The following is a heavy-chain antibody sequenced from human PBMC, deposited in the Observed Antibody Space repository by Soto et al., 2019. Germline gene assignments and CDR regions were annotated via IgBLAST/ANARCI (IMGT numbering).Heavy chain of an antibody. CDR3: ARTINYYDSSGYYFGAWFDP. D-gene: IGHD3-22*01. CDR1: GFSLSNARMG. Sequence: SGPTLVNPTETLTLTCTVSGFSLSNARMGVSWIRQPPGKALEWLAHIFSNDEKSYSTSLKSRLTISKDTSKSQVVLTMTNMDPVDTATYYCARTINYYDSSGYYFGAWFDPWGQGTLVTVSS. V-gene: IGHV2-26*01. J-gene: IGHJ5*02. CDR2: IFSNDEK.